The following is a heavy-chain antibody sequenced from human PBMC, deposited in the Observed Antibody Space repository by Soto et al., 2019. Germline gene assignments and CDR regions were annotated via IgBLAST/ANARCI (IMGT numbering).Heavy chain of an antibody. CDR3: ARGGGYCSGGSCYYYYYMDV. Sequence: SETLSLTCAVYGGSFSGYYWSWIRQPPGKGLEWIGEINHSGSTNYNPSLKSRVTISVDTSKNQFSLKLSSVTAADTAVYYCARGGGYCSGGSCYYYYYMDVWGKGTTVTAP. D-gene: IGHD2-15*01. CDR1: GGSFSGYY. CDR2: INHSGST. J-gene: IGHJ6*03. V-gene: IGHV4-34*01.